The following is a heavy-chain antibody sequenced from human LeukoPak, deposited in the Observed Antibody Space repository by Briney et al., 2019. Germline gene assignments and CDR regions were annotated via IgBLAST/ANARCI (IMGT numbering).Heavy chain of an antibody. Sequence: ASVKVSCKASGYTFTSYYMHWVRQAPGQGLEWMGIINPSGGSTNYARNFQGRVTMTRDTSTSTVYMELYSLRSEDTAVYYCARVSIPYSGYESDFDYWGQGTLVTVSS. J-gene: IGHJ4*02. CDR3: ARVSIPYSGYESDFDY. CDR2: INPSGGST. CDR1: GYTFTSYY. V-gene: IGHV1-46*01. D-gene: IGHD5-12*01.